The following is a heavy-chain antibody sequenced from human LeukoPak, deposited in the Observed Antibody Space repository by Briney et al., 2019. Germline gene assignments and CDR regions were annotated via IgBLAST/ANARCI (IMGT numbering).Heavy chain of an antibody. V-gene: IGHV3-74*01. CDR3: TRGYSGYDF. Sequence: GGSLRLSCAASGFSFSSYSMNWVRQAPGKGLVWVSRIKNDGTITTDADSVKGRFTISRDNAKNTLYLQMTSLRVEDTAVYYCTRGYSGYDFWGQGTLVTVSS. CDR1: GFSFSSYS. J-gene: IGHJ4*02. CDR2: IKNDGTIT. D-gene: IGHD5-12*01.